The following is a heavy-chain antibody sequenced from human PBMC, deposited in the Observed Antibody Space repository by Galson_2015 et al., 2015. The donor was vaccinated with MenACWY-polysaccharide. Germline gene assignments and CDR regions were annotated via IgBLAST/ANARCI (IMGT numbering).Heavy chain of an antibody. CDR3: ARFLYYDSSAFYFDY. CDR1: GGSVTSSSYY. Sequence: SETLSLTCTVSGGSVTSSSYYWSWIRQSPGKGLEWIGSIHSSGTTFYNPSHESRVTISGDASRMQFSLTLMSVTAADTATYFCARFLYYDSSAFYFDYWGQGALVTVSS. D-gene: IGHD3-22*01. J-gene: IGHJ4*02. V-gene: IGHV4-39*01. CDR2: IHSSGTT.